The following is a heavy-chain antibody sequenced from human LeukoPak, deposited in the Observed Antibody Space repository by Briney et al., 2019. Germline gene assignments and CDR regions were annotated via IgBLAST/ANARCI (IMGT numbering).Heavy chain of an antibody. CDR1: GFTFSNYA. V-gene: IGHV3-23*01. CDR3: ARDPSGDYVGAFDF. Sequence: GVSLRLSCAGSGFTFSNYAMTWVRQAPGKGLQWVSAISGSGGTTQYADSVKGRFTISRDNPKNTLYLQMNSLRADDTAVYYCARDPSGDYVGAFDFWGQGTTVTVS. J-gene: IGHJ3*01. D-gene: IGHD4-17*01. CDR2: ISGSGGTT.